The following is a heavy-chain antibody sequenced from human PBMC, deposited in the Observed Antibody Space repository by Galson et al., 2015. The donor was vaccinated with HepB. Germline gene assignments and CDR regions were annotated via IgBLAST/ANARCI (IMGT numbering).Heavy chain of an antibody. D-gene: IGHD6-13*01. Sequence: CAISGDSVSSNSAAWNWIRQSPSSGLEWLGRTYYRYKWYNDYAVSVKSRITINPDTSKNKFSLQLNYVTPEDTAVYYCARDRLRSSSWYGDNWFDPWGQGTLVTVSS. J-gene: IGHJ5*02. CDR1: GDSVSSNSAA. CDR3: ARDRLRSSSWYGDNWFDP. CDR2: TYYRYKWYN. V-gene: IGHV6-1*01.